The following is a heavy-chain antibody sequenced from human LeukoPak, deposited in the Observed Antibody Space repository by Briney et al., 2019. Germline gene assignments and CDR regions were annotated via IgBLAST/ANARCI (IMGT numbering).Heavy chain of an antibody. J-gene: IGHJ3*02. CDR3: PRHEFSRYRYGFNAFHI. D-gene: IGHD5-18*01. CDR2: VYYTGIT. CDR1: GGSIGASNYC. Sequence: SETLSLTCTVSGGSIGASNYCWGWIRQPPGKGLEWIGTVYYTGITYYNPSLTRRVTISVDTSKNQFSLNLNSVTSADTAVYYCPRHEFSRYRYGFNAFHIWSQGTVVTVSS. V-gene: IGHV4-39*01.